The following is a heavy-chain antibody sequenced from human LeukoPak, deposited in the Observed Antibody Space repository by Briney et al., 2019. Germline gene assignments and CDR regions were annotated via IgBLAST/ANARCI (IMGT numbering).Heavy chain of an antibody. V-gene: IGHV4-39*02. Sequence: KPSETLSLTCTVSGGSISSSSYYWGWIRQPPGKGLEWIGSIYYSGSTYYNPSLKSRVTISVDTSKNQFSLKLSSVTAADTAVYYCARDTGYFGSGGFDQWGQGTLVTVSS. J-gene: IGHJ4*02. CDR3: ARDTGYFGSGGFDQ. CDR1: GGSISSSSYY. CDR2: IYYSGST. D-gene: IGHD3-10*01.